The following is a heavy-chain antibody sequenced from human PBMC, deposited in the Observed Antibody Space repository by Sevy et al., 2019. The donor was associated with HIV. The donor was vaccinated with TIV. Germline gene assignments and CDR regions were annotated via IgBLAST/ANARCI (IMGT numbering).Heavy chain of an antibody. CDR2: ISAYNGNT. D-gene: IGHD2-15*01. V-gene: IGHV1-18*01. Sequence: ASVKVSCKASGYTFTSYGISWVRQAPGQGLEWMGWISAYNGNTNYAQKLQGRVTMTTDTSTSTAYMEQRSLRSDDTAVYYCARRIEGYCSGGSCYGDYYYYGMDVWGQGTTVTVSS. CDR1: GYTFTSYG. CDR3: ARRIEGYCSGGSCYGDYYYYGMDV. J-gene: IGHJ6*02.